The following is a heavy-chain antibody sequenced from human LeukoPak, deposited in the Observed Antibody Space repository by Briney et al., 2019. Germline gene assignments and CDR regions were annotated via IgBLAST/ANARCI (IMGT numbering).Heavy chain of an antibody. CDR1: GGSFSGYY. D-gene: IGHD2-15*01. V-gene: IGHV4-34*01. CDR3: ARAPGAALD. CDR2: INHSGST. J-gene: IGHJ4*02. Sequence: PSETLSLTCAAYGGSFSGYYWSWIRQPPGKGLEWIGEINHSGSTDYNPSLKSRVTISVDTSENQFSLKLSSVTAADTAVYYCARAPGAALDWGQGTLVTVSS.